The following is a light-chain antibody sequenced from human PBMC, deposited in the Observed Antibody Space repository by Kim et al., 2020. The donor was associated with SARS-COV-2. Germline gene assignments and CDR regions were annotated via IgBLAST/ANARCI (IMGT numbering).Light chain of an antibody. J-gene: IGLJ1*01. CDR2: DVS. CDR3: SSYTSSSTPIV. Sequence: QATTISCSGTSSDVGGYNYVTWYQQHPGKAPILMIYDVSNRPSGVSNRFSGSKSGNTAYLTISGLQAEDEADYYCSSYTSSSTPIVFGTGTKVTVL. V-gene: IGLV2-14*03. CDR1: SSDVGGYNY.